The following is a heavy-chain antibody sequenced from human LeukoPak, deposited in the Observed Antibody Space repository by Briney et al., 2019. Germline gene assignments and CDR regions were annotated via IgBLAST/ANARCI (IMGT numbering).Heavy chain of an antibody. V-gene: IGHV3-7*03. D-gene: IGHD1-14*01. Sequence: GALSLSYAAAGFTFSNYWMSWGRRAPGKGVGWVANIKEDGSQKHHVDSVKGRFTISRDNAKNSLYLQMNSLRAEDTAVYYCVRDGSGITGVWDWEMVHWGQGTLVTVSS. CDR3: VRDGSGITGVWDWEMVH. CDR1: GFTFSNYW. CDR2: IKEDGSQK. J-gene: IGHJ4*02.